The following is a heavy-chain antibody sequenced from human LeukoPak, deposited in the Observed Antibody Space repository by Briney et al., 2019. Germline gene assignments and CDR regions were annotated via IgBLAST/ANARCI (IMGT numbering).Heavy chain of an antibody. CDR2: ISSSSSTI. D-gene: IGHD6-13*01. J-gene: IGHJ2*01. Sequence: PGGSLRLSCAASGFTFSSYSMNWVRQAPGKGLEWVSYISSSSSTIYYADSVKGRFTISRDNAKNSLYLQMNSLRAEDTAVYYCASGPLYSSSWEDWYFDLWGRGTLVTVSS. CDR3: ASGPLYSSSWEDWYFDL. CDR1: GFTFSSYS. V-gene: IGHV3-48*01.